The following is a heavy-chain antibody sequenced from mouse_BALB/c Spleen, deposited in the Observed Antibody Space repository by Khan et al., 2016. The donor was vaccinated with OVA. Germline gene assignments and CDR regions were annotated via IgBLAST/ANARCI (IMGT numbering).Heavy chain of an antibody. Sequence: QMQLEESGPGLVAPSQSLSITCTVSGFSLSRYNIHWVRQPPGKGLEWLGMIWGGGATDYNSTLNSRLNISKDNSKSQVFLRMNSLQTDDTAMYYCARAYYRYDGYYAMDYWGQGTSVTVSS. D-gene: IGHD2-14*01. V-gene: IGHV2-6-4*01. J-gene: IGHJ4*01. CDR1: GFSLSRYN. CDR2: IWGGGAT. CDR3: ARAYYRYDGYYAMDY.